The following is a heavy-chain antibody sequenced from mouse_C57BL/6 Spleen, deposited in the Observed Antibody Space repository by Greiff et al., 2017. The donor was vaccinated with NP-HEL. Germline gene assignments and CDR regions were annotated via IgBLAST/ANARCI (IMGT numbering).Heavy chain of an antibody. CDR2: ISSGGSYT. CDR3: ARPHSNSFDY. V-gene: IGHV5-6*01. CDR1: GFTFSSYG. D-gene: IGHD2-5*01. J-gene: IGHJ2*01. Sequence: EVMLVESGGDLVKPGGSLKLSCAASGFTFSSYGMSWVRQTPDKRLEWVATISSGGSYTYYPDSVKGRFTISRDNAKNTLYLQMSSLKSEDTAMYYCARPHSNSFDYWGQGTTLTVSS.